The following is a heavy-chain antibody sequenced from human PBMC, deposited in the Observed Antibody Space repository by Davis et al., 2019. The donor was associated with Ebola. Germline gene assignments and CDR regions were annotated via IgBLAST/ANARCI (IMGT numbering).Heavy chain of an antibody. V-gene: IGHV1-18*04. CDR3: ARDRSIVGATVPPGY. J-gene: IGHJ4*02. CDR2: ISAYNGNT. Sequence: ASVKVSCKASGYTFTSYGISWVRQAPGQGLEWMGWISAYNGNTNYAQKLQCRVTMTTDTSTSTAYMELRSLRSDDTAVYYCARDRSIVGATVPPGYWGQGTLVTVSS. D-gene: IGHD1-26*01. CDR1: GYTFTSYG.